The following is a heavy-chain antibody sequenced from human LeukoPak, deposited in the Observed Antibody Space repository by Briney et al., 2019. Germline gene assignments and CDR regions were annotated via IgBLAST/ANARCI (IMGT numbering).Heavy chain of an antibody. J-gene: IGHJ4*02. D-gene: IGHD3-22*01. V-gene: IGHV3-72*01. CDR3: IRAYYDTSGHYYFEN. CDR2: TRNKPKSYTT. Sequence: GGSLRLSCAASGFTVSDHYMDWVRQAPGKGLEWVGRTRNKPKSYTTEYAASVKGRFTISRDESKNSLDLQMNSLKTEDTAVYYCIRAYYDTSGHYYFENWGQGTLVTVSS. CDR1: GFTVSDHY.